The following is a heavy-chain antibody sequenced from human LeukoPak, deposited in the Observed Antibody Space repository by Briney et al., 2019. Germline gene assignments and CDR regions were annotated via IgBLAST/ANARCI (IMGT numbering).Heavy chain of an antibody. D-gene: IGHD5-24*01. Sequence: PGGSLRLSCAASGFTFSSFAMTWVRQAPGKGLEWVSTITGSGDSTYYADSVKGRFTISRDNSRNTLYLQMNSLRAEDTAVYYCAKDRERWLQSLFDYWGQGTLVTVSS. CDR1: GFTFSSFA. V-gene: IGHV3-23*01. J-gene: IGHJ4*02. CDR3: AKDRERWLQSLFDY. CDR2: ITGSGDST.